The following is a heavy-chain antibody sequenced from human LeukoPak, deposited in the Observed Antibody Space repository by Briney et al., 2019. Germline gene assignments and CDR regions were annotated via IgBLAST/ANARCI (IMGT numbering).Heavy chain of an antibody. D-gene: IGHD3-10*01. V-gene: IGHV4-39*01. J-gene: IGHJ6*03. CDR2: IYYSGSP. CDR3: ARHIPSGSGSYYLPYYYYYIDV. CDR1: GGSISSSSYY. Sequence: PSETLSLTCTVSGGSISSSSYYWGWIRQPPGKGLEWIGSIYYSGSPYYNPSLKSRVTISVDTSKNQFSLKLSSVTAADTAVYYCARHIPSGSGSYYLPYYYYYIDVWGKGTTVTISS.